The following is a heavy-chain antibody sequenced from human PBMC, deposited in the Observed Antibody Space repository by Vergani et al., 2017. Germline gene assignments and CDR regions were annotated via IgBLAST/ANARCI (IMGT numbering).Heavy chain of an antibody. CDR2: IYPGDSDT. J-gene: IGHJ6*03. CDR3: ARLGEEYSYDFYYYMDV. V-gene: IGHV5-51*01. D-gene: IGHD5-18*01. Sequence: EVQLVQSGAEVKKPGESLKISCKGSGYSFTSYWIGWVRQMPGKGLEWMGIIYPGDSDTRYSPSFQGQVTISADKSISTAYLQWSSLKASDTSMYYCARLGEEYSYDFYYYMDVWGKGTTVTVSS. CDR1: GYSFTSYW.